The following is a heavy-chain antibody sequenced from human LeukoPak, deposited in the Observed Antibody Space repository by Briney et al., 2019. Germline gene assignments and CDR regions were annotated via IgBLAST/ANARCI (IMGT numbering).Heavy chain of an antibody. CDR1: GFSFRSHW. V-gene: IGHV3-74*01. J-gene: IGHJ4*02. CDR3: ARAPDYSSGLDY. D-gene: IGHD6-19*01. Sequence: PGGSLRLSCAASGFSFRSHWMHWVRQAPGKGLVWVSRINSDGSSTSYADSVKGRFTISRDNAKNTLYLQMNSLRAEDTAVYYCARAPDYSSGLDYWGQGTLVTVSS. CDR2: INSDGSST.